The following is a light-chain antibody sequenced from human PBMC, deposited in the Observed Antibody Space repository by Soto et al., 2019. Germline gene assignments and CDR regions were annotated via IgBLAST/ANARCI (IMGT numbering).Light chain of an antibody. Sequence: SVLTQPASVSGSPGQSITISCTGTSSDVGAYDYVSWYQQHPDKALKLMIYEVSNRPSGVSDRFSGSKSVNTATLTISGLQAEDEADYYCSSYTSSSTRVFGTGTKVTVL. CDR2: EVS. CDR3: SSYTSSSTRV. CDR1: SSDVGAYDY. V-gene: IGLV2-14*03. J-gene: IGLJ1*01.